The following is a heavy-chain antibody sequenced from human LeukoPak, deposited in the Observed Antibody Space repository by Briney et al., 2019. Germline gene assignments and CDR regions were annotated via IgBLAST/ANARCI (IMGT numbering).Heavy chain of an antibody. CDR2: ISGSSKSI. CDR1: GFSFSSHD. D-gene: IGHD3-10*02. J-gene: IGHJ6*04. Sequence: GGSLRLSCATSGFSFSSHDMNWVRQAPGQGLEWVSSISGSSKSIDYADSLKGRFAISRDNARNSLYLQMYSLRAEDTAVYYCAELGITMIGGVWGKGSTVTISS. V-gene: IGHV3-21*01. CDR3: AELGITMIGGV.